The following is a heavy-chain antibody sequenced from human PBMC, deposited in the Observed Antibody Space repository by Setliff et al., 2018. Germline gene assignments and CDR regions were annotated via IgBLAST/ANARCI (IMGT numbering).Heavy chain of an antibody. CDR3: ARGGVQRWLQSHYFDY. CDR1: GGSLSGYY. D-gene: IGHD5-12*01. Sequence: SETLSLTCAVYGGSLSGYYWSWIRQPPGKGLEWIGEINHSGSTNYNPSLKSRVTISVDTSKNQFSLKLSSVTAADTAVYYCARGGVQRWLQSHYFDYWGQGTLVTSPQ. J-gene: IGHJ4*02. CDR2: INHSGST. V-gene: IGHV4-34*01.